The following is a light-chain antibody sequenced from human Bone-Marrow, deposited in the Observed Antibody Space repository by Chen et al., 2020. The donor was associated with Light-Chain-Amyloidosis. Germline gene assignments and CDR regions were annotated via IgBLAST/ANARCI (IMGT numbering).Light chain of an antibody. J-gene: IGKJ4*01. Sequence: DFVLTQSPLLLPVTPGEPASISCRSSQSLLHSNGHTYLDWYLQKPGQSPQVLIYLGSERASGVPDRFSGSGSGTDFTLKISRVEAEDVGVYYCMQALQTPLTFGGGTKVEIK. CDR2: LGS. V-gene: IGKV2-28*01. CDR3: MQALQTPLT. CDR1: QSLLHSNGHTY.